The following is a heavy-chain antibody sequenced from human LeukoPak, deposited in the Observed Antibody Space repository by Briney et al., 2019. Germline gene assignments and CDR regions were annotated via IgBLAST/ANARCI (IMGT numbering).Heavy chain of an antibody. J-gene: IGHJ6*03. V-gene: IGHV4-4*07. CDR1: GGSISVYY. CDR3: ARGHSIEPYYYYYHMHV. Sequence: KSSESLSLTCTVPGGSISVYYWSCIPPPAGKGLEWSGRTYTSGSTNYNPSLKSRVTMSVDTSKNQFSLKLSSVTAADTAVYYCARGHSIEPYYYYYHMHVWGKGTTVTVSS. D-gene: IGHD4-11*01. CDR2: TYTSGST.